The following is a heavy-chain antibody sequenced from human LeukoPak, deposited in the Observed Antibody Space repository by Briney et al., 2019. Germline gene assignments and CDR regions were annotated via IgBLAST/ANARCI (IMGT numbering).Heavy chain of an antibody. CDR3: ARGSLGSSWSSDCCPLDY. D-gene: IGHD2-2*01. Sequence: GGSLRLSCAASGFTFSSYWMSWVRQAPGKGLEWVANIKQDGGQKFYVDSVKGRFTISRDNSKNTLFLQMNTLRNDDTAIYYCARGSLGSSWSSDCCPLDYWGQGTLVTVSS. CDR1: GFTFSSYW. J-gene: IGHJ4*02. CDR2: IKQDGGQK. V-gene: IGHV3-7*03.